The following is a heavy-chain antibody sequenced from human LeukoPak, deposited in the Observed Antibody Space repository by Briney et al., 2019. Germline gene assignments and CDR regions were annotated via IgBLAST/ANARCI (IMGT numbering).Heavy chain of an antibody. D-gene: IGHD3-22*01. CDR3: AKSIPYYYDSSGCFDY. J-gene: IGHJ4*02. CDR1: GFTFSSYA. CDR2: ISGSGGST. Sequence: GGSLRLSCAASGFTFSSYAMSWVRQAPGKGLEWVSAISGSGGSTYYADSVKGRFTISRDSSKNTLYLQMNSLRAEDTAVYYCAKSIPYYYDSSGCFDYWGQGTLVTVSS. V-gene: IGHV3-23*01.